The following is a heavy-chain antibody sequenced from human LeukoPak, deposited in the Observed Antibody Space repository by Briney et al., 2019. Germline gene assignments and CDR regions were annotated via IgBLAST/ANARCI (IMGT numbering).Heavy chain of an antibody. CDR2: ISSSSSYI. CDR3: ARDVRGVQLWKIFDY. J-gene: IGHJ4*02. V-gene: IGHV3-21*01. D-gene: IGHD5-18*01. Sequence: PGGSLRLSCAASGFTFSSYAMSWVRQAPGKGLEWVSSISSSSSYIYYADSVKGRFTISRDNAKNSLYLQMNSLRAEDTAVYYCARDVRGVQLWKIFDYWGQGTLVTVSS. CDR1: GFTFSSYA.